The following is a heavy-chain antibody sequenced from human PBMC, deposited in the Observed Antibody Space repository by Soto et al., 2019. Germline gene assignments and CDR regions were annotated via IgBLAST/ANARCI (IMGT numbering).Heavy chain of an antibody. J-gene: IGHJ6*02. D-gene: IGHD5-12*01. CDR2: IGDSYR. V-gene: IGHV3-11*05. CDR3: AKSPGGLDGYNSDYYGMDV. Sequence: QVQLVESGGGLVKPGGTLRLSCAGSGIRLSESYINWIRLTPEKGLAWISYIGDSYRHYAASVRGRFTISRDNSKNTVYLQMNSLRADDTAVYYCAKSPGGLDGYNSDYYGMDVWGQGTTVTVSS. CDR1: GIRLSESY.